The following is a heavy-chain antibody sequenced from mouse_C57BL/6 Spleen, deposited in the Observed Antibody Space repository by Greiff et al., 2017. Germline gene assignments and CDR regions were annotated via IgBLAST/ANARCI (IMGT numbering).Heavy chain of an antibody. Sequence: EVQVVESGGGLVKPGGSLKLSCAASGFTFSSYAMSWVRQTPEKRLEWVATISDGGSYTYYPDNVKGRFTISRDNAKNNLYLQMSHLKSEDTAMYYCAREQRYYYGSRFYYAMDYWGQGTSVTVSS. CDR2: ISDGGSYT. CDR1: GFTFSSYA. D-gene: IGHD1-1*01. CDR3: AREQRYYYGSRFYYAMDY. V-gene: IGHV5-4*01. J-gene: IGHJ4*01.